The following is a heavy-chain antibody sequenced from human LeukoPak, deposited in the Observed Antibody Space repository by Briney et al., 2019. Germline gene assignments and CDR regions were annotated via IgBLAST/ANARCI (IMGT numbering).Heavy chain of an antibody. CDR2: INHSGST. Sequence: SETLSLTCAVYGGSFSGYYWSWIRQPPGKGLEWSGEINHSGSTNYNPSLKSRVTISVDTSKNQFSLKLSSVTAADTAVYYCARGAVQWLVKWNRFDPWGQGTLVTVSS. J-gene: IGHJ5*02. D-gene: IGHD6-19*01. CDR3: ARGAVQWLVKWNRFDP. CDR1: GGSFSGYY. V-gene: IGHV4-34*01.